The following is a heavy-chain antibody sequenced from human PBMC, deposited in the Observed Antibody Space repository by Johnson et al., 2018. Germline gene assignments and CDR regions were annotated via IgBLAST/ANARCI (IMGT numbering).Heavy chain of an antibody. CDR3: ARVSYVYGMDV. CDR1: GGSFSGYY. D-gene: IGHD3-16*01. CDR2: INHSGST. J-gene: IGHJ6*02. Sequence: QVQLQQWGAGLLKPSETLSLTCAVYGGSFSGYYWSWIRQPPGKGLEWIGEINHSGSTNYNPSLKSRVTISVDTSKNQFSLKLSSVTAADTAVDYCARVSYVYGMDVWGQGTTVTVSS. V-gene: IGHV4-34*01.